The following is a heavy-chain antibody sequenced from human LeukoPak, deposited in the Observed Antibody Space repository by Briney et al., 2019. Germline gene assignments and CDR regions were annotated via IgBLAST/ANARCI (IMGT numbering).Heavy chain of an antibody. CDR2: IYYSGST. Sequence: PSETLSLTCTVSGGSISSYYWSWIRQPPGKGLEWIGYIYYSGSTNYNPSLKSRVTISVDTSKNQFSLKLSSLRSEDTAVYYCARDRKRLSIAVGPSAFDIWGQGTMVTVSS. V-gene: IGHV4-59*01. J-gene: IGHJ3*02. CDR3: ARDRKRLSIAVGPSAFDI. D-gene: IGHD6-6*01. CDR1: GGSISSYY.